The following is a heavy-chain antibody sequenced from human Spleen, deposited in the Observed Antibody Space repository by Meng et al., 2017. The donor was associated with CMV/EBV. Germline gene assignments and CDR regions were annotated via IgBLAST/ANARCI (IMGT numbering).Heavy chain of an antibody. D-gene: IGHD1-7*01. CDR3: AREGASVNYKYNWFDP. Sequence: ASVKVSCKASGYTFTSYDINWVRQAPGQGLEWMGWINPNSGGTNYAQKFQGRVTMTRGTSITTVYMELSRLRSDDTAVYYCAREGASVNYKYNWFDPWGQGTLVTVSS. CDR1: GYTFTSYD. CDR2: INPNSGGT. V-gene: IGHV1-2*02. J-gene: IGHJ5*02.